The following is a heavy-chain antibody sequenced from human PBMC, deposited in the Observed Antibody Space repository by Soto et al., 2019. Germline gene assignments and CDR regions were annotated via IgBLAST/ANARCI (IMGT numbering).Heavy chain of an antibody. CDR1: GFTFSDYY. Sequence: QVQLVESGGGLVKPGGSLRLSCAASGFTFSDYYMSWIRQAPGKGLEWVSYIGPSMHYTSYTDSVKGRFTISRDNAKNSLYLPINSLRAEDTAVYSCARHYGSYYFDYWGQGTLVIVSS. D-gene: IGHD3-16*01. J-gene: IGHJ4*02. V-gene: IGHV3-11*05. CDR3: ARHYGSYYFDY. CDR2: IGPSMHYT.